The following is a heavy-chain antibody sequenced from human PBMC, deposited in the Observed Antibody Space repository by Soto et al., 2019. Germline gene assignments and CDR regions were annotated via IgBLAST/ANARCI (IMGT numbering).Heavy chain of an antibody. V-gene: IGHV4-61*08. CDR3: AGGREIDRFDY. CDR1: GGSISSGDYY. J-gene: IGHJ4*02. Sequence: QVQLQESGPGLVKPSQTLSLTCSVSGGSISSGDYYWSWIRQPPGRGLEWIGLIHYGGSVNRRPSFRSRATLSEDQSKNQFSLQLDSVTTADTAVYFCAGGREIDRFDYWGQGVVVTVSS. D-gene: IGHD1-26*01. CDR2: IHYGGSV.